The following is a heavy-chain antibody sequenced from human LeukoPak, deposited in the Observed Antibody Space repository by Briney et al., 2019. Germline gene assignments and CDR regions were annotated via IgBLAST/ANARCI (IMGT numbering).Heavy chain of an antibody. D-gene: IGHD6-13*01. CDR1: GYSFTRYW. V-gene: IGHV5-51*01. Sequence: ESLTISCKGSGYSFTRYWIGWVRQMPGKGLEWMGIIYPGDYDTKYSPSFQGQVTISADKYISTAYLQWSSLKASDTAMYYCARRRSSSFDWFDPWGQGTLVTVSS. CDR3: ARRRSSSFDWFDP. J-gene: IGHJ5*02. CDR2: IYPGDYDT.